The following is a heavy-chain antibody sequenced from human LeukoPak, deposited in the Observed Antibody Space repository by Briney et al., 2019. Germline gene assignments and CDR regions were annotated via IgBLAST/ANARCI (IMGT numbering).Heavy chain of an antibody. D-gene: IGHD1-26*01. CDR2: ISGSGGST. V-gene: IGHV3-23*01. Sequence: GGSLRLSCTASGFTFSSYAMSWVRQAPGKGLEWVSAISGSGGSTYYADSVKGRFTISRDNSKNTLYLQMNSLRAEDTAIYYCAKEYTGTFSPFPSYFDNWGQGTLVTVSS. CDR1: GFTFSSYA. J-gene: IGHJ4*02. CDR3: AKEYTGTFSPFPSYFDN.